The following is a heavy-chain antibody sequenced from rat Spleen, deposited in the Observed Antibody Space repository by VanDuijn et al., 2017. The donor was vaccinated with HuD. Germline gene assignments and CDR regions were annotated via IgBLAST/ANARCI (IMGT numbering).Heavy chain of an antibody. CDR1: GFTFSDYG. J-gene: IGHJ2*01. Sequence: EVQLMESGGGLVQPGRSLKLSCAASGFTFSDYGVAWVRQAPTKGLEWVATISYGDSSGHSSTYYRDSVKGRFTISRDNVKNTLYVEMDSLRSEGSATYYCARRHYWYTEYFDYWGQGVMVTVSS. D-gene: IGHD1-11*01. V-gene: IGHV5-29*01. CDR2: ISYGDSSGHSST. CDR3: ARRHYWYTEYFDY.